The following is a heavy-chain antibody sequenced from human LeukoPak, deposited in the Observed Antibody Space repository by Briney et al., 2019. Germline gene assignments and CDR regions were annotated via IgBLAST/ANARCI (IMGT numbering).Heavy chain of an antibody. D-gene: IGHD2-2*01. J-gene: IGHJ4*02. CDR3: ARGKVVVVPAASVVDY. CDR2: INPNSGGT. V-gene: IGHV1-2*02. Sequence: ASVKVSCKASGYTFTSYDINWVRQAPGQGLEWMGWINPNSGGTNYAQKFQGRVTMTRDTSISTAYMELSRLRSDDTAAYYCARGKVVVVPAASVVDYWGQGTLVTVSS. CDR1: GYTFTSYD.